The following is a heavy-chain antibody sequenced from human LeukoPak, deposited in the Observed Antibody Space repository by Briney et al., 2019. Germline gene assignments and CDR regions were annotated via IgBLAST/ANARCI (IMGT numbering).Heavy chain of an antibody. D-gene: IGHD4-17*01. J-gene: IGHJ4*02. Sequence: SGPTLVKPTQTLTLTCTVSGFSLSTSGVAVGWIRQPPGKALEWLALIYWDDAKRYSPSLKSRLTITKDTSKNQVVLTMTNMDPVDTATYYCAHQIKNYGDYYFDSWGQGTLVTVSS. V-gene: IGHV2-5*02. CDR2: IYWDDAK. CDR3: AHQIKNYGDYYFDS. CDR1: GFSLSTSGVA.